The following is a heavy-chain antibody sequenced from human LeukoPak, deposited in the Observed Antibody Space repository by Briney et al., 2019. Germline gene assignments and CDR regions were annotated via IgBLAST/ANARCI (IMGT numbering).Heavy chain of an antibody. CDR1: GFTFSSYA. CDR2: ISGSGGST. D-gene: IGHD3-10*01. V-gene: IGHV3-23*01. Sequence: GGSLRLSCAASGFTFSSYAMSWVRQAPGKGLEWVSAISGSGGSTYYADSVKGRFTISRDNSKNTLYLQMNSLRAEDTAVYYCARGSGSYWYFDYWGQGTLVTVSS. CDR3: ARGSGSYWYFDY. J-gene: IGHJ4*02.